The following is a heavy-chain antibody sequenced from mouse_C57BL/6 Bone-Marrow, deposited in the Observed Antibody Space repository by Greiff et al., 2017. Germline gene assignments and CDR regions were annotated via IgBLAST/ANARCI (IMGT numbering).Heavy chain of an antibody. CDR2: ISGGGGNT. CDR1: GFTFSSYT. V-gene: IGHV5-9*01. Sequence: EVQVVESGGGLVKPGGSLTLSCAASGFTFSSYTMSWVRQTPEKRLEWVATISGGGGNTYYPDSVKGRFTISRDKAKNTLYLQMSSLRSEDTALYYGAIRGTGDYWGQGTTLTVSS. J-gene: IGHJ2*01. CDR3: AIRGTGDY. D-gene: IGHD3-3*01.